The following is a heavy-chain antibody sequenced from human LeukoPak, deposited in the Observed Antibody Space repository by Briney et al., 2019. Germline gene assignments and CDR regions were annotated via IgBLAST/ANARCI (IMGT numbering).Heavy chain of an antibody. J-gene: IGHJ4*02. Sequence: ASVTASCKVSGYTLTELSMHWVRQAPGKGLEWMGGFDPEDGETIYAQKFQGRVTMTEDTSTDTAYMELSSLRSEDTAVYYCATDLPRRYSYGNPMAWWGQGTLVTVSS. CDR1: GYTLTELS. CDR2: FDPEDGET. D-gene: IGHD5-18*01. V-gene: IGHV1-24*01. CDR3: ATDLPRRYSYGNPMAW.